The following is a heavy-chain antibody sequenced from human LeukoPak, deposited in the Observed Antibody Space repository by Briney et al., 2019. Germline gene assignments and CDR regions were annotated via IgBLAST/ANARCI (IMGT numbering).Heavy chain of an antibody. V-gene: IGHV3-74*01. Sequence: PGGSLRLSCAASGFTFSDYWMYWVRHAPGKGLVWISRISGDGSAAHYADSVKGRFTISKDNAKNTVYLQMNSLRAEDTAVYYCVSFYETYWGRGTLVTVSS. J-gene: IGHJ4*02. CDR3: VSFYETY. D-gene: IGHD2/OR15-2a*01. CDR1: GFTFSDYW. CDR2: ISGDGSAA.